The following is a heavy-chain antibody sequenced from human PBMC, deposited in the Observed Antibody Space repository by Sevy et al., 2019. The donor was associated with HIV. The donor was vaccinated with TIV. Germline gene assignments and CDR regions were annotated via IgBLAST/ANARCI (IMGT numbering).Heavy chain of an antibody. J-gene: IGHJ4*02. CDR2: IKSKTDGGTT. D-gene: IGHD3-16*02. CDR1: GFXFINAW. Sequence: GGSLRLSCAVSGFXFINAWMTWVRQAPWKGLEWVGRIKSKTDGGTTHYAAPVKGRFTISRDDSKNTLFLNMNNLKIEDTAIYYCVTPRGFYHSDWGQGTLVTVSS. V-gene: IGHV3-15*01. CDR3: VTPRGFYHSD.